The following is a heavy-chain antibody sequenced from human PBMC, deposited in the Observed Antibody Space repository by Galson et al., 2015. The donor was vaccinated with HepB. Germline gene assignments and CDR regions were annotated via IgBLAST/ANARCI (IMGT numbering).Heavy chain of an antibody. CDR1: GGSISSSSYY. CDR3: ASYRTWGSDSSGPHDAFEI. Sequence: TLSLTCTVSGGSISSSSYYWGWIRQPPGKGLEWIGSIYYSGCTYYNPSLKSRVTISVDTSKNQFSLKLSSVTAADTAVYYCASYRTWGSDSSGPHDAFEIWGQGTMVTVSS. CDR2: IYYSGCT. D-gene: IGHD3-22*01. V-gene: IGHV4-39*01. J-gene: IGHJ3*02.